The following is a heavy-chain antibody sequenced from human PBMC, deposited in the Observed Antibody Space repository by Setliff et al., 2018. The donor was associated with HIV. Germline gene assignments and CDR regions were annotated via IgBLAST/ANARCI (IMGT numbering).Heavy chain of an antibody. CDR1: GYTFTGYY. J-gene: IGHJ4*02. Sequence: ASVKVSCKASGYTFTGYYMHWVRQAPGQGLEWMGWINPNSGNTNYAQKFQGRVTMTTDTSTSAAYLELSSLRSEDTAVYYCARIPNHSSGFDYWGQGTPVTVSS. CDR3: ARIPNHSSGFDY. D-gene: IGHD3-22*01. CDR2: INPNSGNT. V-gene: IGHV1-2*02.